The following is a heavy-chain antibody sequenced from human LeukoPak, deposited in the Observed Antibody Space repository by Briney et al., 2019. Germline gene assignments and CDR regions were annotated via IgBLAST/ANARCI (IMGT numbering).Heavy chain of an antibody. CDR3: ASLSLPLGLGYYYYMDV. CDR1: GFTVSSNY. D-gene: IGHD3-16*02. Sequence: PGGSLRLSCAASGFTVSSNYMSWVRQAPGKGLEWVSVIYSGGSTYYADSVKGRFTISRDNSKNTLYLQMNSLRAEDTAVYYCASLSLPLGLGYYYYMDVWGKGTTVTVSS. J-gene: IGHJ6*03. CDR2: IYSGGST. V-gene: IGHV3-53*01.